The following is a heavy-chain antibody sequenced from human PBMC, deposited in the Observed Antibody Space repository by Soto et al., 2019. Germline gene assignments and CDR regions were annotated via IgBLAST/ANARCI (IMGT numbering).Heavy chain of an antibody. CDR2: IWYDGSNK. D-gene: IGHD2-15*01. V-gene: IGHV3-33*01. CDR3: ARDSLSPDCSGGSCYSYYFDY. Sequence: GGSLRLSCAASGFTFSSYGMHWVRQAPGKGLEWVAVIWYDGSNKYYADSVKGRFTISRDNSKNTLYLQMNSLRAEDTAVYYCARDSLSPDCSGGSCYSYYFDYWGQGTLVTVSS. CDR1: GFTFSSYG. J-gene: IGHJ4*02.